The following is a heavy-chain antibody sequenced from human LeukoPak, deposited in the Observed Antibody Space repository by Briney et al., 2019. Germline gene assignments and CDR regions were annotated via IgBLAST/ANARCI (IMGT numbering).Heavy chain of an antibody. CDR1: GLIFSNYW. CDR3: ARDGGRKDDY. J-gene: IGHJ4*02. Sequence: PGGSLRLSCAASGLIFSNYWMGWVRQGPGKGLEWVANIKQDGGERYYVDSVKGRFTISRDNAKNSLYLQMNSLRAEDTAVYYCARDGGRKDDYWGQGTLVTVSS. V-gene: IGHV3-7*01. D-gene: IGHD2-15*01. CDR2: IKQDGGER.